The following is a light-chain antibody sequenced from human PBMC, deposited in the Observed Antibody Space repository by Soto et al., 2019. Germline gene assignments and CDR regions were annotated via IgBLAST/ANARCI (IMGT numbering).Light chain of an antibody. CDR3: QSYDSSLSGSVV. CDR2: GNS. J-gene: IGLJ2*01. CDR1: SSNIGAGYD. Sequence: QSALTQPPSVSGAPGQRVTISCTGSSSNIGAGYDVHWYQQLPGTAPKLLIYGNSNRPSGVPDRLSGSKSGTSASLAITGLQAEDEADYYCQSYDSSLSGSVVFGGGTKVTVL. V-gene: IGLV1-40*01.